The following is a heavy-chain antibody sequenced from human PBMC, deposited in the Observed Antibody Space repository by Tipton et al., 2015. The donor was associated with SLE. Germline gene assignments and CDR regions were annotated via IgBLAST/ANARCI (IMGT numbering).Heavy chain of an antibody. D-gene: IGHD3-3*01. CDR1: GFTFDDHA. CDR3: AKSLRFGDYYYAMDV. J-gene: IGHJ6*02. V-gene: IGHV3-9*01. Sequence: SLRLSCAASGFTFDDHAMHWVRQAPGKGLEWVSGISWNSGKIGYADSVKGRFTISRDNAKNTLYLQMHSLRAEDTAVYYCAKSLRFGDYYYAMDVWGQGTTVTVSS. CDR2: ISWNSGKI.